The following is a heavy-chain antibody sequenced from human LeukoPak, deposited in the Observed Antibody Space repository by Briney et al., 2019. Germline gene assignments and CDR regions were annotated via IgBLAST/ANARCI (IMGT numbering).Heavy chain of an antibody. Sequence: PGGSLRLSCAASGFTFSSYGMGWVRQAPGKGLEWVSLISGSRCNRYYADSEKDRFTVYRNNSKNTEYQQMNNLRAEHTDIYYYVKEDDDGDYVVVDHWGQGTLVTVSS. CDR3: VKEDDDGDYVVVDH. CDR1: GFTFSSYG. V-gene: IGHV3-23*01. D-gene: IGHD4-17*01. J-gene: IGHJ4*02. CDR2: ISGSRCNR.